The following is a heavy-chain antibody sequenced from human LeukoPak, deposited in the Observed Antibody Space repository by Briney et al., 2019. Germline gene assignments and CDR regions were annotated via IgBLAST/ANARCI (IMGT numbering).Heavy chain of an antibody. D-gene: IGHD2-2*02. CDR2: IGGSGGIT. Sequence: GGSLRLSCAASGFPFSIHAMTWVRQAPGKGLEWVLGIGGSGGITYYANSVKGRFTISRDNSKNTLYLQMNSLRAEDTALYYCTRAGGYCSSSSCHTWAFDVWGQGTMVIVSS. CDR3: TRAGGYCSSSSCHTWAFDV. J-gene: IGHJ3*01. V-gene: IGHV3-23*01. CDR1: GFPFSIHA.